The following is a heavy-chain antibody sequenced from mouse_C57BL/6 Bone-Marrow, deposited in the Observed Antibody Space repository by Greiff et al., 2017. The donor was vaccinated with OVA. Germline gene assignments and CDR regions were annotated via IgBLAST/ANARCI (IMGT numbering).Heavy chain of an antibody. V-gene: IGHV1-18*01. CDR1: GYTFTDYN. Sequence: EVQLQQSGPELVKPGASVKIPCKASGYTFTDYNMDWVKQSHGKSLEWIGDINPNNGSTIYNQKFKGKATLTVDKSSSTAYMELRSLTSEDTAVYYCARSPLITTVVATKNYFDYWGQGTTLTVSS. J-gene: IGHJ2*01. CDR2: INPNNGST. D-gene: IGHD1-1*01. CDR3: ARSPLITTVVATKNYFDY.